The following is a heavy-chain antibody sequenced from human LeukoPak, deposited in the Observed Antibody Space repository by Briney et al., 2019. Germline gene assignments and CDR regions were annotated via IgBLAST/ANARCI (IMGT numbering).Heavy chain of an antibody. D-gene: IGHD2-2*01. CDR3: AKDIRPYCSSTSCYTNWFDP. Sequence: GGSLRLSCAASGFTFDDYAMHWVRQAPGKGLEWVSGISWNSGSIGYADSVKGRFTISRDNAKNSLYLQMNSLRAEDTALYYCAKDIRPYCSSTSCYTNWFDPRGQGTLVTVSS. J-gene: IGHJ5*02. V-gene: IGHV3-9*01. CDR2: ISWNSGSI. CDR1: GFTFDDYA.